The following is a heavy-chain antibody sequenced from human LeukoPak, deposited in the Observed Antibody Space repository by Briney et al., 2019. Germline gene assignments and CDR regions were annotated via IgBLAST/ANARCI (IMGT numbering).Heavy chain of an antibody. J-gene: IGHJ4*02. CDR3: ASYDSSGYYYDY. V-gene: IGHV4-4*02. CDR1: GGSISSNNW. D-gene: IGHD3-22*01. Sequence: SGTLSLTCAVSGGSISSNNWWSWVRQPPGKGLEWIGEIYHSGSTNYNPSLKSRVTISVDKSKNQFSLKLSSVTAADTAVYYCASYDSSGYYYDYWGQGTLVTVSS. CDR2: IYHSGST.